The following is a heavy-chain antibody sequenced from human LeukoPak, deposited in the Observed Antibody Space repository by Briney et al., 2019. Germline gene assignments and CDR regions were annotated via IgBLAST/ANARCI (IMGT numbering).Heavy chain of an antibody. D-gene: IGHD2-2*01. CDR3: ARGPDVVVPVTPTYYFDY. V-gene: IGHV4-30-2*03. J-gene: IGHJ4*02. CDR2: IYYSGST. CDR1: GGSISSGDYY. Sequence: SQTLSLTCTVSGGSISSGDYYWSWVRQPPGKGLEWIGSIYYSGSTYYNPSLKSRVTISVDTSKNQFSLKLSSVTAADTAVYYCARGPDVVVPVTPTYYFDYWGQGTLVTVSS.